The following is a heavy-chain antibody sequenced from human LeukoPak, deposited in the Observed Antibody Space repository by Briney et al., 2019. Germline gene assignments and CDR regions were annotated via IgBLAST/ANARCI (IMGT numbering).Heavy chain of an antibody. D-gene: IGHD3-22*01. Sequence: GGSLRLSCAASGFTFSSYAMSWVRQAPGKGLEWVSAISGSGGSTYYADSVKGRFTISRDNSKNTLYLQMNSLRAEDTAVYYFTKDPLGYDNSGYYYDSYFDYWGQGTLVTVSS. CDR2: ISGSGGST. V-gene: IGHV3-23*01. CDR1: GFTFSSYA. CDR3: TKDPLGYDNSGYYYDSYFDY. J-gene: IGHJ4*02.